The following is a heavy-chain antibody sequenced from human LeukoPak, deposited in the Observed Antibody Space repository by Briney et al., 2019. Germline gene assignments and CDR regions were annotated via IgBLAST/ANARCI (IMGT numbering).Heavy chain of an antibody. D-gene: IGHD3-10*01. V-gene: IGHV1-46*03. J-gene: IGHJ6*02. CDR3: ARGVIITYYYYGMDV. CDR1: GYTFIIYY. CDR2: INPSGGST. Sequence: VASVTVSCTASGYTFIIYYMHWVRQAPGQGLEWMGMINPSGGSTSYAQKFQGRVTMTRDTSTSTVYMELSSLRSEDTAVYYCARGVIITYYYYGMDVWGQGTTVTVSS.